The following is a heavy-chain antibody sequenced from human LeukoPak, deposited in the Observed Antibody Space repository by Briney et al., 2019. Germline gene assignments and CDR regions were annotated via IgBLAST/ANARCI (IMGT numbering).Heavy chain of an antibody. CDR2: INHSGST. Sequence: PSETLSLTCAVYGGSFSGYYWSWIRKPPGKGLEWIGEINHSGSTNYNPSLKSRVTISVDTSKNQFSLKLSSVTAADTAVYYCARGRGIAAAVHFDYWGQGTLVTVSS. CDR3: ARGRGIAAAVHFDY. D-gene: IGHD6-25*01. V-gene: IGHV4-34*01. J-gene: IGHJ4*02. CDR1: GGSFSGYY.